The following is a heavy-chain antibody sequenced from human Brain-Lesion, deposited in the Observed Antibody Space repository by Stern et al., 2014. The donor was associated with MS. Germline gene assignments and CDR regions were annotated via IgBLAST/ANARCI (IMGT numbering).Heavy chain of an antibody. Sequence: VQLLQSGGGLVQPGGSLRLSCAASEFTFSSYTMSWVRQAPGKGLEWVSTIRGRGEKPYYADSVKGRFTISRDNSKNTLYLQMSGLRVEDTAVYYCAKERFETYYDFWSGYRRDYFDYWGQGTLVTVSS. CDR2: IRGRGEKP. CDR1: EFTFSSYT. J-gene: IGHJ4*02. D-gene: IGHD3-3*01. V-gene: IGHV3-23*01. CDR3: AKERFETYYDFWSGYRRDYFDY.